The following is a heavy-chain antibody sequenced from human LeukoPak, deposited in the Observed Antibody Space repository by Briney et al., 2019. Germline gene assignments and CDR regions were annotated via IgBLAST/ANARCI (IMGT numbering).Heavy chain of an antibody. J-gene: IGHJ4*02. CDR3: AKDIGSGSYYNGVRGQYFDY. V-gene: IGHV3-9*03. D-gene: IGHD3-10*01. CDR1: GFTFDDYA. Sequence: PGRSLRLSCAASGFTFDDYAMHWVRQAPGKGLEWASGISWNSGSIGYADSVKGRFTISRDNAKNSLYLQMNSLRAEDMALYYCAKDIGSGSYYNGVRGQYFDYWGQGTLVTVSS. CDR2: ISWNSGSI.